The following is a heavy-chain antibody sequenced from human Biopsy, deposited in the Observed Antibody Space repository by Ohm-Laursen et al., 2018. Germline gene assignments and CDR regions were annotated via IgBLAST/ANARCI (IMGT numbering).Heavy chain of an antibody. J-gene: IGHJ3*02. Sequence: SDTLSLTCTVSGDSISSYYWSWIRQPPGKGLEWIGYVYYTGSTDYNPSLQSRVTMSVDTSKNQFPLNLRSVTAADTAVYYCARGTGRYYVYGAFDIWGQGTVVTVSS. CDR3: ARGTGRYYVYGAFDI. V-gene: IGHV4-59*12. CDR1: GDSISSYY. D-gene: IGHD1-26*01. CDR2: VYYTGST.